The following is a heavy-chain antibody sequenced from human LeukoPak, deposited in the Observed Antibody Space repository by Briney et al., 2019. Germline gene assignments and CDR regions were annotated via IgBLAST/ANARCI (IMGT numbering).Heavy chain of an antibody. Sequence: GGSLTLPCAASGFILSSYSMNWVRQAPGKGLEWVSYISSSSSTIYYADSVKGRFTISRDNAKNSLYLQMNSLRAEDTAVYYCARARHQRTSNVVVPAAREYYYMDVWGKGATVTVS. CDR1: GFILSSYS. J-gene: IGHJ6*03. V-gene: IGHV3-48*04. CDR2: ISSSSSTI. D-gene: IGHD2-2*01. CDR3: ARARHQRTSNVVVPAAREYYYMDV.